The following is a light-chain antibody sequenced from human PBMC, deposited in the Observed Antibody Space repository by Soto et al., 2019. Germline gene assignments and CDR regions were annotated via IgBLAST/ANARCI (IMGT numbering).Light chain of an antibody. CDR2: DNN. CDR3: GTWDSSLSAVV. V-gene: IGLV1-51*01. J-gene: IGLJ2*01. CDR1: SSNIGNNY. Sequence: QSVLTQPPSVSAAPGRKVTISSSGSSSNIGNNYVSWYQQLPGTAPKLLIYDNNKRPSGIPDRFSGSKSGTSATLGITGLQTGDEADYYCGTWDSSLSAVVFGGGTKVTVL.